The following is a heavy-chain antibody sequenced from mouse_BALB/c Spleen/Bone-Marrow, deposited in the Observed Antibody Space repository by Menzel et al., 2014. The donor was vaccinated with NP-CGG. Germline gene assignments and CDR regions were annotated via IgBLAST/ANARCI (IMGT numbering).Heavy chain of an antibody. D-gene: IGHD4-1*01. V-gene: IGHV1-7*01. Sequence: VMLVESGAELAKPGASVKMSCKASGYTSTSYWMHWVKQRPGQGLEWIGYINPSTGYTEYNQKFKDKATLTADKSSSTAYMQLSSLTSEDSAVYYCARSAPWDGFAYWGQGTLVTVSA. CDR1: GYTSTSYW. CDR3: ARSAPWDGFAY. CDR2: INPSTGYT. J-gene: IGHJ3*01.